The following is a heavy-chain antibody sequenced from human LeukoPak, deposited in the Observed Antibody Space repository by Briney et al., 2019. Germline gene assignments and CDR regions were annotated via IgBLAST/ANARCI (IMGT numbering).Heavy chain of an antibody. CDR2: ISSSSSYI. CDR3: ARDRFLAAAGPLDY. D-gene: IGHD6-13*01. Sequence: GGSLRLSCAASGFTFSSYSMNWVRQAPGKGLEWVSSISSSSSYIYYADSVKGRFTISRDNAKNSLYLQMNRLRAEDTAVYYCARDRFLAAAGPLDYWGQGTLVTVSS. J-gene: IGHJ4*02. V-gene: IGHV3-21*01. CDR1: GFTFSSYS.